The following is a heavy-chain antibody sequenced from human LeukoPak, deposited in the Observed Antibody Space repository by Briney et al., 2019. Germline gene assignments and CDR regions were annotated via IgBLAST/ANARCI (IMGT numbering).Heavy chain of an antibody. CDR2: INHSGST. J-gene: IGHJ4*02. CDR1: GGSFSGYY. V-gene: IGHV4-34*01. Sequence: PSETLSLTSAVYGGSFSGYYWSWIRQPPGKGLEWIGEINHSGSTNYNPSLKSRVTISVDTSKNQFSLKLSSVTAADTAVYYCARGRIAARRYFDYWGQGTLVTVSS. CDR3: ARGRIAARRYFDY. D-gene: IGHD6-6*01.